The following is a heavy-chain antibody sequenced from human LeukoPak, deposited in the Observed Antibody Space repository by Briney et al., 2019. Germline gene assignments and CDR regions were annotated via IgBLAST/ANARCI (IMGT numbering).Heavy chain of an antibody. CDR2: IYYSGST. CDR1: GGSISSYY. CDR3: ASWGIAAAGRNNWFDP. Sequence: SETLSLTCTASGGSISSYYWSWIRQPPGKGLEWIGYIYYSGSTNYNPSLKSRVTISVDTSKNQFSLKLSSVTAADTAVYYCASWGIAAAGRNNWFDPWGQGTLVTVSS. V-gene: IGHV4-59*01. D-gene: IGHD6-13*01. J-gene: IGHJ5*02.